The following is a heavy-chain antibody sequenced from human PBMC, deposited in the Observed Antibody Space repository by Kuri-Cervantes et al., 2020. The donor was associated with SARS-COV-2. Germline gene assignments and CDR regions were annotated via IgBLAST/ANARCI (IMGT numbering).Heavy chain of an antibody. D-gene: IGHD5-12*01. CDR2: IIPIFGTA. CDR1: GGTFSSYA. J-gene: IGHJ6*02. V-gene: IGHV1-69*13. CDR3: ARDRVATRYGMDV. Sequence: SVKVSCKASGGTFSSYAISWVRQAPGQGLEWMGGIIPIFGTANYAQKFQGRVTITADESTSTAYMELSSLRSDDTAVYYCARDRVATRYGMDVWGQGTTVTVSS.